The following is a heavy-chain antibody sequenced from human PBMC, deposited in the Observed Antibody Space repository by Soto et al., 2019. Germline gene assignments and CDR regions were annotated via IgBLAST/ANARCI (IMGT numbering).Heavy chain of an antibody. D-gene: IGHD6-6*01. V-gene: IGHV3-48*03. CDR1: GFTFSSYE. CDR2: ISSSGSTI. Sequence: EVQLVESGGGLVQPGGSLRLSCAASGFTFSSYEMNWVRQAPGKGLEWVSYISSSGSTIYYADSVKGRFTISRDNAKNSLYLQMNSLRAEDTAVYYCARGCIAALTGYFDYCGQGTLVTVSS. CDR3: ARGCIAALTGYFDY. J-gene: IGHJ4*02.